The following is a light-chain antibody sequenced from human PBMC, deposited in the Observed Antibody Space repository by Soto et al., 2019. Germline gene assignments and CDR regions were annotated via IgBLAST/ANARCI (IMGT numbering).Light chain of an antibody. CDR3: AAWDDSLNGVV. V-gene: IGLV1-44*01. CDR2: NNN. J-gene: IGLJ2*01. Sequence: QSVLTQPPSASGTPGQRVTISCSGSSSNIGSNSVNWYHQLPGTAPKLLIHNNNQRPSGVPDRFSGSKSGTSASLAISGLQSEDEADYYCAAWDDSLNGVVFGGGTQLTVL. CDR1: SSNIGSNS.